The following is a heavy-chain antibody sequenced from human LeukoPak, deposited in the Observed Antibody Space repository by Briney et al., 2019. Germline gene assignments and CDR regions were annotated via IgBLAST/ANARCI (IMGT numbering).Heavy chain of an antibody. Sequence: SGTLSLTCSVSGGSISSTNWWSWVRQPPGKGLEWIGETSHRGSTNYNPSLQSRVTISLDTSKNQFSLKLSSVTAADTAVYYCARHSRDPFENVDYCFDCWGQGTLVTVSS. D-gene: IGHD3-9*01. V-gene: IGHV4-4*02. CDR3: ARHSRDPFENVDYCFDC. CDR1: GGSISSTNW. J-gene: IGHJ4*02. CDR2: TSHRGST.